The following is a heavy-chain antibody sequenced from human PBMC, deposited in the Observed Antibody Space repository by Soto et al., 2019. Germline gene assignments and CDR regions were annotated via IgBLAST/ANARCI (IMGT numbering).Heavy chain of an antibody. J-gene: IGHJ4*02. CDR3: ADATNSSPF. Sequence: EVQLLESGGGSVQPGGSLRLSCAASGFTFNNYAMWWVRQAPGKGLECVSVISGSGSTTYYADSVKGRFTISRDNSKKLLSLQITGLRVEDTAIFYCADATNSSPFWAQETLFTVSS. CDR2: ISGSGSTT. D-gene: IGHD6-13*01. V-gene: IGHV3-23*01. CDR1: GFTFNNYA.